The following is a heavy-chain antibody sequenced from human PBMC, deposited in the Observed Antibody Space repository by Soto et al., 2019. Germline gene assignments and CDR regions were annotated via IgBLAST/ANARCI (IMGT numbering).Heavy chain of an antibody. Sequence: GGSLRLSCAASGFTFSNYAMSWVRQAPGKGLEWVSAISVGGVSTYYADSVKGRFTISRDNSKNTVYLQMKSLRVEDTAVYYCAKTVQISGSYYYGMDVWGQGTTLTVSS. J-gene: IGHJ6*02. D-gene: IGHD3-3*01. CDR1: GFTFSNYA. CDR3: AKTVQISGSYYYGMDV. V-gene: IGHV3-23*01. CDR2: ISVGGVST.